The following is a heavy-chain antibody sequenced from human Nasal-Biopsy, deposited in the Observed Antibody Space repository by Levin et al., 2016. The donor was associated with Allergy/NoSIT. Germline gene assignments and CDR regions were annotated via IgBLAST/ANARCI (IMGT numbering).Heavy chain of an antibody. CDR2: IGTTRPYT. Sequence: GGSLRLSCAASGFTFNHFYMTWIRQAPGKGLEWLADIGTTRPYTHYAESVKGRFTISRDNANSSLYLHMNSLRTDDTAVYYCARLTSYGAGSLHWGQGTLVTVSS. CDR3: ARLTSYGAGSLH. CDR1: GFTFNHFY. J-gene: IGHJ4*02. V-gene: IGHV3-11*03. D-gene: IGHD3-10*01.